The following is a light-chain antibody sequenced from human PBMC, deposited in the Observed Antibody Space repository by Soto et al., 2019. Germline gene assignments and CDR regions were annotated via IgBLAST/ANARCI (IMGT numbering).Light chain of an antibody. CDR3: QHYNSYSEE. Sequence: DIQMTQYPSTLSGSVGDRVTITCRASQTISSWLAWYQQKPGKAPKLLIYKASTLKSGVPSRFSGSGSGTEFTLTISSLQPDECATYYCQHYNSYSEEFGQGTKVDIK. V-gene: IGKV1-5*03. J-gene: IGKJ1*01. CDR1: QTISSW. CDR2: KAS.